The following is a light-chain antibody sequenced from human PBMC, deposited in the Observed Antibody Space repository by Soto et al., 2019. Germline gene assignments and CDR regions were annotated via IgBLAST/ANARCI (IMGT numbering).Light chain of an antibody. Sequence: DIQMTQSPSSLSASGGDRVPITCRASQTIGRYLNWYQQQPGKAPKLLIYAGSNLQSGVPSRYSGHGSGTDFTLTISSLQHEDFETYYCQQSFITPHTSGQGTRVQIK. CDR1: QTIGRY. J-gene: IGKJ2*01. CDR3: QQSFITPHT. CDR2: AGS. V-gene: IGKV1-39*01.